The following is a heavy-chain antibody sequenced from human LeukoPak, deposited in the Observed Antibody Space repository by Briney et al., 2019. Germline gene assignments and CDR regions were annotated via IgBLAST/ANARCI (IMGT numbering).Heavy chain of an antibody. CDR3: ARGSDRTIFGVGFT. V-gene: IGHV4-59*01. CDR1: GGSISSYY. J-gene: IGHJ3*01. D-gene: IGHD3-3*01. CDR2: IYYSGST. Sequence: SETLSLTCSVSGGSISSYYWSWIRQPPGKGLEWIGYIYYSGSTNYNPSLKSRVTISVDTSKNQFSLKLSSVTAADTAVYYCARGSDRTIFGVGFTWGQGTMVTVSS.